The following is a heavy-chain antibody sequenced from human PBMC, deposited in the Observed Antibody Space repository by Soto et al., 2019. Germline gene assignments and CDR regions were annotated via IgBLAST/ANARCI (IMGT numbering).Heavy chain of an antibody. J-gene: IGHJ4*02. CDR2: ISYDGSNK. V-gene: IGHV3-30-3*01. CDR1: GFTFSSYA. Sequence: PGGSLRLSCAASGFTFSSYAMHWVRQAPGKGLEWVAVISYDGSNKYYADSVKGRFTISRDNSKNTLYLQMNSLRAEDTAVYYCASSSPPRSYFDYWGQGTLVTVYS. CDR3: ASSSPPRSYFDY.